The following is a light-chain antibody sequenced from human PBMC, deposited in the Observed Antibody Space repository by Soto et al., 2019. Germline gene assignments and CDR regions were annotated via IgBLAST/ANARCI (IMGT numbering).Light chain of an antibody. Sequence: EIVLTQSPGTLSLSPGERATLSCRASQSVSSSYVAWYQQKPGQAPRLLIYGASSRATGIPDRFSGSGSGTDFTLTSRRLEPEDFAVYYCQQYGSSRTFGQGTKLEIK. V-gene: IGKV3-20*01. CDR2: GAS. CDR1: QSVSSSY. CDR3: QQYGSSRT. J-gene: IGKJ2*02.